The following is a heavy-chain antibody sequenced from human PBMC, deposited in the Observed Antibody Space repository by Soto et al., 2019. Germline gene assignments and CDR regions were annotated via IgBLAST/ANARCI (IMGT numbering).Heavy chain of an antibody. CDR2: IYYSGST. CDR1: GGSISNYY. CDR3: ARAINVLRYFDYYYGMDV. V-gene: IGHV4-59*01. J-gene: IGHJ6*02. D-gene: IGHD3-9*01. Sequence: SETLSLTCTVSGGSISNYYWSWIRQPPGKGLEWIGYIYYSGSTNYNPSLKSRVTISVDTSKNHFSLKLSSVTAADTAVYYCARAINVLRYFDYYYGMDVWGQGTTVTAP.